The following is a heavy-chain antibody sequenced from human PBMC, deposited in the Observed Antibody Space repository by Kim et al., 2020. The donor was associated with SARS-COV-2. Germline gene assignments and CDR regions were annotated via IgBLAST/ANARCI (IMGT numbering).Heavy chain of an antibody. CDR3: ARDRIGYFSSISCSPYFY. V-gene: IGHV4-59*11. J-gene: IGHJ4*01. Sequence: SETLSLTCTVSGGSIGGHFWSWIRQPPGKGLEWIGYINYSGSTHYNPSLKSRVTISVDTSKNQFSLKLSSVTAADTVVYYCARDRIGYFSSISCSPYFY. CDR2: INYSGST. D-gene: IGHD2-2*01. CDR1: GGSIGGHF.